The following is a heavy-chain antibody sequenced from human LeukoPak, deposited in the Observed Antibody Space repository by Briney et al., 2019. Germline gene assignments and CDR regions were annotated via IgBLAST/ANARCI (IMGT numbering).Heavy chain of an antibody. D-gene: IGHD6-13*01. Sequence: ASVKVSCKASGYTFTSYGISWVRQAPGQGLEWMGWINPNSGGTNYAQKFQGRVTMTRDTSISTAYMELSRLSSDDTAVYYCARVRAAGFIDYWGQGTLVTVSS. CDR3: ARVRAAGFIDY. CDR1: GYTFTSYG. J-gene: IGHJ4*02. CDR2: INPNSGGT. V-gene: IGHV1-2*02.